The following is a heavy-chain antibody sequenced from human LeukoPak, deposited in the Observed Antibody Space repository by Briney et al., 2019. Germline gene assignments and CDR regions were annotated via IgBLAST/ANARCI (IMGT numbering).Heavy chain of an antibody. Sequence: SETLSLTCTVSGGSISSSSYYWGWIRQPPGKGLEWIGGIYYSGSTYYNPSLKSRVTISVDTSKNQFSLKLSSVTAADTAVYYCARDGSKQWLVTRYYYYGMDVWGQGTTVTVSS. CDR3: ARDGSKQWLVTRYYYYGMDV. V-gene: IGHV4-39*07. CDR2: IYYSGST. D-gene: IGHD6-19*01. J-gene: IGHJ6*02. CDR1: GGSISSSSYY.